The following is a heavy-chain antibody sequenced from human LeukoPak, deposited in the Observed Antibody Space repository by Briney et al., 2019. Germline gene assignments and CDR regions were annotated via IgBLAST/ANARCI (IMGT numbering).Heavy chain of an antibody. CDR3: ARPTGGWYKRFDY. CDR2: IKQDGSEI. D-gene: IGHD6-19*01. J-gene: IGHJ4*02. CDR1: GFTFSSYW. V-gene: IGHV3-7*01. Sequence: GGSLRLSCAASGFTFSSYWMSWVRQAPGKGLGWGANIKQDGSEIYYVDSVKGRFTISRDNAKNSLYLQMNSLRAEDTAVYYCARPTGGWYKRFDYWGQGTLATVSS.